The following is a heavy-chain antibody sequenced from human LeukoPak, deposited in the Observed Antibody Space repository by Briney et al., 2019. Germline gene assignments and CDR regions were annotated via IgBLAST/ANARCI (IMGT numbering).Heavy chain of an antibody. D-gene: IGHD6-13*01. V-gene: IGHV1-46*01. CDR2: INPSGGST. Sequence: ASVTVSCTASGYTFTSNYMHWVRQAPGQGLEWMGIINPSGGSTSYAQKFQGRVTMTRDTSTSTVYMELSSLRSEDTAVYYCARERAAAGEYWGQGTLVTVSS. CDR1: GYTFTSNY. J-gene: IGHJ4*02. CDR3: ARERAAAGEY.